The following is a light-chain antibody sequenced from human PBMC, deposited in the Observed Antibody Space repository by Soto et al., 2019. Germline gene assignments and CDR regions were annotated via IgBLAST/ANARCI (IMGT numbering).Light chain of an antibody. J-gene: IGKJ4*01. CDR3: QQYYLYPLT. CDR1: QSISSW. CDR2: KAS. V-gene: IGKV1-5*03. Sequence: DIQMTQSPSTLSASVGDRDTITCRASQSISSWFAWYQQKPGKAPKLLIYKASSLEGGVPSRFSGSGSGTEFTLTITSLQPDDFATYYCQQYYLYPLTFGGGTKVDIK.